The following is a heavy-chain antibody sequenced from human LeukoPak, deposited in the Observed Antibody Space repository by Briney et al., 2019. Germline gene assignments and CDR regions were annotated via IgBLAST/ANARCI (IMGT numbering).Heavy chain of an antibody. D-gene: IGHD3-10*01. V-gene: IGHV3-74*01. J-gene: IGHJ4*02. CDR2: INSDGSST. Sequence: GGSLRLSCAASGFTFISYWMHWVRQAPGKGLVWVSRINSDGSSTSYADSVKGRFTISRDNAKNTLYLQMNSLRAEDTAVYYCARAPIYYGSGSYVDYWGQGTLVTVSS. CDR3: ARAPIYYGSGSYVDY. CDR1: GFTFISYW.